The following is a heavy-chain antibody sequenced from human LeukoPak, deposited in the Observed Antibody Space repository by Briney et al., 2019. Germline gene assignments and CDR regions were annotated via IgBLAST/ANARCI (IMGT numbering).Heavy chain of an antibody. J-gene: IGHJ3*02. Sequence: SETLSLTCTVSGGSISSYYWSWIRQPPGKGLEWIGYIYYSGSTNYNPSLKSRVTISVDTSKNQFSLKLSSVTAADTAVYYCAREKDYYDSSGYYLRRGAFDIWGQGTMVTVSS. D-gene: IGHD3-22*01. CDR3: AREKDYYDSSGYYLRRGAFDI. CDR2: IYYSGST. V-gene: IGHV4-59*12. CDR1: GGSISSYY.